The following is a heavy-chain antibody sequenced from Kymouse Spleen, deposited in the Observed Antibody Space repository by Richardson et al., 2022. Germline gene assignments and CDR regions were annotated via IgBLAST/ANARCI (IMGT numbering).Heavy chain of an antibody. CDR1: GGSISSSNW. D-gene: IGHD6-19*01. V-gene: IGHV4-4*02. CDR2: IYHSGST. CDR3: ARERQWLGGYYYYYGMDV. Sequence: QVQLQESGPGLVKPSGTLSLTCAVSGGSISSSNWWSWVRQPPGKGLEWIGEIYHSGSTNYNPSLKSRVTISVDKSKNQFSLKLSSVTAADTAVYYCARERQWLGGYYYYYGMDVWGQGTTVTVSS. J-gene: IGHJ6*02.